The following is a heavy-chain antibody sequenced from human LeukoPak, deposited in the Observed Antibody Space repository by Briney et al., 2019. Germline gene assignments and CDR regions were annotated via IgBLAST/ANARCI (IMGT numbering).Heavy chain of an antibody. CDR2: ISSSSSYI. D-gene: IGHD1-20*01. CDR3: ARAYLTGTGRWDYFDY. V-gene: IGHV3-21*01. J-gene: IGHJ4*02. Sequence: GGSLRLSCAASGFTFSSYSMNWVRQAPGKGLEWVSSISSSSSYIYYADSVKGRFTISRDNAKNSLYLQMNSLRAEDTAVYYCARAYLTGTGRWDYFDYWGQGTLVTVSS. CDR1: GFTFSSYS.